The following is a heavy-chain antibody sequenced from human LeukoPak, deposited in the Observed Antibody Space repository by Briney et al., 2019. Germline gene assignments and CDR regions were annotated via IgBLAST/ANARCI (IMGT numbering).Heavy chain of an antibody. CDR2: IHHNGTR. J-gene: IGHJ6*02. CDR1: VGSINSGNW. Sequence: SETLSLTCGVSVGSINSGNWWTWVRQSPGKGLEWIGEIHHNGTRNYNPSLKSRVTISVDTSKNQFSLKLSSVTAADTAVYYCARDRQGDYYYYGMDVWGQGTTVTVSS. V-gene: IGHV4/OR15-8*01. CDR3: ARDRQGDYYYYGMDV.